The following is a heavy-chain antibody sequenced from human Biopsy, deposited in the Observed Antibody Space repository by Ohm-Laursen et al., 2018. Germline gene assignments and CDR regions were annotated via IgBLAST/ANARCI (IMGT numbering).Heavy chain of an antibody. CDR1: GFTFSSYV. CDR2: IWYDGSNK. J-gene: IGHJ4*02. CDR3: AKCMTGGSNYYFHH. D-gene: IGHD2-8*01. Sequence: SLRLSCAASGFTFSSYVMHWVRQAPGKGLEWVAAIWYDGSNKNYADSVKGRFTISRDNSKNTLYLQMNSLRGEDTAVYYCAKCMTGGSNYYFHHCGQGTLVTVSS. V-gene: IGHV3-33*06.